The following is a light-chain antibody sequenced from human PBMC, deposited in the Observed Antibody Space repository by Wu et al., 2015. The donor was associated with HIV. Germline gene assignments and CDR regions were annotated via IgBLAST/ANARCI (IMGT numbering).Light chain of an antibody. J-gene: IGKJ4*01. CDR2: GAS. CDR1: PSVSANY. Sequence: EIVLTQSPGTLSLSPGERATLSCRASPSVSANYLAWYQQKPGQPPRLLIYGASNRATGIPDRFSGSGSETDFTLTISRLEPEDFAVYYCQQYDNSPLAFGGGTKVEIK. CDR3: QQYDNSPLA. V-gene: IGKV3-20*01.